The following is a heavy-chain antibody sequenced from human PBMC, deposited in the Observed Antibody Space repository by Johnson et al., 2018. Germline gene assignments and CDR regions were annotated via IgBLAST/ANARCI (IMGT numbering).Heavy chain of an antibody. CDR2: IYYTGNT. Sequence: QVQLQESGPGLVKPSETLSLTCAVSGGSIIRYYWSWIRQPPGKGLEWIGYIYYTGNTNYNPSLKSRVTISVDTSKNLFSLKLSSVTAADTAVYCCARVNILEGYNLAPDGLESWGQGTMVTVSS. V-gene: IGHV4-59*01. D-gene: IGHD3-3*01. CDR1: GGSIIRYY. J-gene: IGHJ3*02. CDR3: ARVNILEGYNLAPDGLES.